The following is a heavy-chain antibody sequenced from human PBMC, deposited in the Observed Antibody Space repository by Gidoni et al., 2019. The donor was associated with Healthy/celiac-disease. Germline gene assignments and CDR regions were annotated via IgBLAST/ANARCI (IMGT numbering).Heavy chain of an antibody. Sequence: QMVPSGAEVKKPVASVKVPCKAPGYTFTSHGLRRVRQVPGQGLEWMGWISAYNGSTNCAQELQGRVNMTTDTSTSTAYMELRSLRSDDTAVYYCARPRDNWNYVRGEDRWYYYYYYMDVWGKGTTVTVYS. CDR2: ISAYNGST. J-gene: IGHJ6*03. V-gene: IGHV1-18*01. D-gene: IGHD1-7*01. CDR1: GYTFTSHG. CDR3: ARPRDNWNYVRGEDRWYYYYYYMDV.